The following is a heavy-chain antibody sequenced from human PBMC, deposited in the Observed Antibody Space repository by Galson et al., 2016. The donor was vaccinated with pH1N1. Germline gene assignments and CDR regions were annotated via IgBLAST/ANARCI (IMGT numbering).Heavy chain of an antibody. D-gene: IGHD3-3*01. CDR3: ARILSTDYDFWSSYNLPFDL. CDR2: INPDSGGT. Sequence: SVKVSCKASGYTFTDNFIHWVRQTPGQGLEWLGWINPDSGGTNYAQSFNDRVTMTRDTSINTIFMQLSSLRSDDTAIYFCARILSTDYDFWSSYNLPFDLWGQGILVTVSA. J-gene: IGHJ4*02. CDR1: GYTFTDNF. V-gene: IGHV1-2*02.